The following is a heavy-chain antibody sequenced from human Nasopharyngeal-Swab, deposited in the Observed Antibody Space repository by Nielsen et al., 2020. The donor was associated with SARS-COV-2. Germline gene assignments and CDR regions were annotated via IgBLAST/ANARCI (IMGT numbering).Heavy chain of an antibody. CDR3: ARETQDYYYYYYGMDV. CDR2: INPNSGGT. CDR1: GYTFTGYY. V-gene: IGHV1-2*06. J-gene: IGHJ6*02. Sequence: ASVKVSCKASGYTFTGYYMHWVRQAPGQGLEWMGRINPNSGGTNYAQKFQGRVTMTRDTSISTAYMELSRLRSDDTAVYYCARETQDYYYYYYGMDVWGQGTTVTVSS.